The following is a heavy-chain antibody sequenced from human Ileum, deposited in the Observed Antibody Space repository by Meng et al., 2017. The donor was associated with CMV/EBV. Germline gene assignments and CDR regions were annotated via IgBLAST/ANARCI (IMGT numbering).Heavy chain of an antibody. Sequence: QLHLQESGPGLLTPPETPSLPCTVSGGSISSSNYWGWIRQPPGKGLEWIGSVFYCGNTYYNPSLKRRVTIFVETSKHQFYLKLSFVTAADTAVYYYERRTSGSGSPKFDYWGQGALVTVSS. CDR3: ERRTSGSGSPKFDY. CDR1: GGSISSSNY. D-gene: IGHD3-10*01. J-gene: IGHJ4*02. V-gene: IGHV4-39*01. CDR2: VFYCGNT.